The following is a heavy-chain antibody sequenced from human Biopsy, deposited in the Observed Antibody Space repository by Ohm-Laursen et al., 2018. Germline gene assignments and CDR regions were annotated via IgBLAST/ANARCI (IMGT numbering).Heavy chain of an antibody. D-gene: IGHD6-19*01. Sequence: SLRLSCAAPGFPLDDYAMHWVRQVPGKGLEWVAGIHWNSGVIDYVDSVKGRFTISRDNAKNSLYLQLNSLRTEDTAFYYCARAYGNGFYRDAFDLWGQGTVVSVS. CDR2: IHWNSGVI. CDR1: GFPLDDYA. CDR3: ARAYGNGFYRDAFDL. J-gene: IGHJ3*01. V-gene: IGHV3-9*01.